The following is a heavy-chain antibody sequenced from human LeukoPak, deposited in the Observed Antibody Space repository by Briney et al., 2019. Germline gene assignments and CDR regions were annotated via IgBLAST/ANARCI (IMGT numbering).Heavy chain of an antibody. CDR3: ARSQDVIAATDY. D-gene: IGHD6-25*01. CDR2: IYHSGNT. CDR1: GYSISSGYY. V-gene: IGHV4-38-2*01. Sequence: SETLSLTCAVSGYSISSGYYWGWVRQPPGKGLEWIANIYHSGNTYYNPSPNNRVTISVDTSMNHFSLKLTSVTAADTAVYYCARSQDVIAATDYWGQGTLVTASS. J-gene: IGHJ4*02.